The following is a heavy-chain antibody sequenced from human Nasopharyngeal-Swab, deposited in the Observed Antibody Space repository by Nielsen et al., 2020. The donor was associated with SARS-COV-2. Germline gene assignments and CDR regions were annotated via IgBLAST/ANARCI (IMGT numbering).Heavy chain of an antibody. D-gene: IGHD3-10*01. Sequence: ASVKVSCKASGYTFTSCDINWVRQATGQGLEWMGWMNPNSGNTGYAQKFQGRVTMTRNTSISTAYMELSSLRSEDTAVYYCARGQTYGSGSYYSVLYYYYGMDVWGQGTTVTVSS. CDR2: MNPNSGNT. CDR1: GYTFTSCD. J-gene: IGHJ6*02. V-gene: IGHV1-8*01. CDR3: ARGQTYGSGSYYSVLYYYYGMDV.